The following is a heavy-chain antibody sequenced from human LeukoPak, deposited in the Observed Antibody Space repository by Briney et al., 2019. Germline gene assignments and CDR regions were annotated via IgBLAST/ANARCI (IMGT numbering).Heavy chain of an antibody. J-gene: IGHJ4*02. Sequence: PGGSPRLSCAASGFTFNSAWMHWVRQAPGKGLEWVSHITASGTAMFYADSVKGRFTISRDNAKNSLYLQMNSLRDEDTAVYYCASSGSYRFDYWGQGTLVTVSS. V-gene: IGHV3-48*02. CDR2: ITASGTAM. CDR3: ASSGSYRFDY. D-gene: IGHD1-26*01. CDR1: GFTFNSAW.